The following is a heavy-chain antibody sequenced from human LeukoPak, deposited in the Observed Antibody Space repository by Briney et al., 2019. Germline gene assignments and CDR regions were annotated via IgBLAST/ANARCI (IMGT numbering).Heavy chain of an antibody. CDR3: AREIRRYYGSGSNAFDI. Sequence: ASVKVSCKASGYTFTGYYMHRVRQAPGQGLEWMGWINPNSGGTNYAQKFQGRVTMTRDTSISTAYMELSRLRSDDTAVYYCAREIRRYYGSGSNAFDIWGQGTMVTVSS. CDR1: GYTFTGYY. D-gene: IGHD3-10*01. CDR2: INPNSGGT. J-gene: IGHJ3*02. V-gene: IGHV1-2*02.